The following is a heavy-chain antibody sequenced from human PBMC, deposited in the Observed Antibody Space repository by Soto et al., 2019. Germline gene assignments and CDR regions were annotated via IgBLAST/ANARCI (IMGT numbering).Heavy chain of an antibody. CDR1: GGSLSGGANY. CDR3: ATESGSTYGYFDY. J-gene: IGHJ4*02. V-gene: IGHV4-30-4*08. Sequence: PSETLSLTCTVSGGSLSGGANYWSWVRQSPGKEMEWIGYIYDSGSTGYNPSLKTRLSMSVDRSKNQFTLRLTSVTAADTAVYFCATESGSTYGYFDYWGQGTQVTVSS. D-gene: IGHD4-17*01. CDR2: IYDSGST.